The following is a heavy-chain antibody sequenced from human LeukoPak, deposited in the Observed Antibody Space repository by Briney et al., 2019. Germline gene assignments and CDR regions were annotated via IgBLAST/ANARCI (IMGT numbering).Heavy chain of an antibody. CDR3: VRAGYTYGTLYF. J-gene: IGHJ4*02. V-gene: IGHV3-7*01. CDR2: IKQDGGDK. D-gene: IGHD5-18*01. CDR1: GFTFRDYW. Sequence: GGSLRLSCAASGFTFRDYWMTWVCQAPGKGLEWVADIKQDGGDKNYVDSVKGRFTISRDNAKNSLYLQMDSLRAEDTAVYYCVRAGYTYGTLYFWGQGTLVTVSS.